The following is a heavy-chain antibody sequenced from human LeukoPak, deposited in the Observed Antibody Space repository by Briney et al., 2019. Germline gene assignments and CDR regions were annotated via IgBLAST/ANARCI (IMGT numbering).Heavy chain of an antibody. D-gene: IGHD2-2*01. CDR1: GFTFKRYA. J-gene: IGHJ4*02. CDR2: ISGGGGST. V-gene: IGHV3-23*01. CDR3: AKDGEGEVPTAIGY. Sequence: GGSLRLSCAASGFTFKRYAMSWVRQAPGKGLEWVSAISGGGGSTYNADSVKGRFSVSRDNSKNMLFLQMNSLTAEDTAIYFCAKDGEGEVPTAIGYWGQGTLVTVSS.